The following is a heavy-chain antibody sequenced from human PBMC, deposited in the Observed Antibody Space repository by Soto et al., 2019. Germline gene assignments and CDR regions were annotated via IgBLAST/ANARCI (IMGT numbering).Heavy chain of an antibody. CDR2: INTNGVNT. D-gene: IGHD6-19*01. Sequence: EVQLVESGGGLVQPGGSLRLSCAASGFTFSGYAMFWVRQAPGKGLDYGSAINTNGVNTFYAKSVKGRFTISRDNSKNTMYLQMGSLRAEEMAVYYCARGRVEDSSGWATYFDYWGQGTLVTVSS. J-gene: IGHJ4*02. CDR3: ARGRVEDSSGWATYFDY. V-gene: IGHV3-64*01. CDR1: GFTFSGYA.